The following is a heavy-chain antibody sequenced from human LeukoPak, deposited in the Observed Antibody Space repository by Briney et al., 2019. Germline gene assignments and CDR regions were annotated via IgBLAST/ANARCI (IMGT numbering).Heavy chain of an antibody. V-gene: IGHV1-18*01. CDR3: ARDPGRWSRYFDWLYPYYFDY. CDR2: ISAYNGNT. CDR1: GYTFTSYG. D-gene: IGHD3-9*01. J-gene: IGHJ4*02. Sequence: GASVKVSCKASGYTFTSYGISWVRQAPGQGLEWMGWISAYNGNTNYAQKLQGRVTMTTDTSTSKAYMELRSLRSDDTAVYYCARDPGRWSRYFDWLYPYYFDYWGQGTLVTVSS.